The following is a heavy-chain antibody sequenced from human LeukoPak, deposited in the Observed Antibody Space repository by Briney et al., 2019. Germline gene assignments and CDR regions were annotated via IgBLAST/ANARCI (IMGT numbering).Heavy chain of an antibody. CDR1: GYTFTSYG. D-gene: IGHD3-9*01. CDR3: FLVYILTGYYYFDY. CDR2: ISAYNGNT. V-gene: IGHV1-18*01. Sequence: AASVKVSCKASGYTFTSYGISWVRQAPGQGLEWMGWISAYNGNTNYAQKLQGRVTMTTDTSTSTAYMELRSLRSDDTAAYYCFLVYILTGYYYFDYWGQGTLVTVSS. J-gene: IGHJ4*02.